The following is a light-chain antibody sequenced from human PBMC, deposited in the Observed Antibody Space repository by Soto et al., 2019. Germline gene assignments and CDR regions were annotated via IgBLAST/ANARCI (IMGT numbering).Light chain of an antibody. CDR3: QQCATSPLT. V-gene: IGKV3-20*01. Sequence: EIVLTQSPGTLSLSPGERGTLSCRASQSVTNNYVAWYQQKPGQAPRLLIHDSSSRATGIPDRFSGSGSGKDLPLTIDRVKPEDFAVYFCQQCATSPLTFGQGTRVDIK. CDR1: QSVTNNY. CDR2: DSS. J-gene: IGKJ1*01.